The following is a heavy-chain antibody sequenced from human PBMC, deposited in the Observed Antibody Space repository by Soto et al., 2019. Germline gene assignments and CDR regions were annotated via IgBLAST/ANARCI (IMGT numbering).Heavy chain of an antibody. CDR2: INGHGTTK. CDR1: GFTFSNYE. D-gene: IGHD3-9*01. V-gene: IGHV3-48*03. Sequence: PGGSLRLSCAASGFTFSNYEMNWVRQAPGKGLEWVSYINGHGTTKKYAASVEGRFAISRDNAWSSLFIQMNSLTDEDTAVYYCARETYDNAFDFWGQGTLVTVSS. CDR3: ARETYDNAFDF. J-gene: IGHJ4*02.